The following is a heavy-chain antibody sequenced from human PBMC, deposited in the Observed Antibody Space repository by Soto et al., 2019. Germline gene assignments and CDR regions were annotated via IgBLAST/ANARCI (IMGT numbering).Heavy chain of an antibody. V-gene: IGHV3-30-3*01. CDR3: ARPTYSSSWFSYPYAIPRRYADYYYYGMDV. CDR2: ISYDGSNK. J-gene: IGHJ6*02. Sequence: GGSLRLSCAASGFTFSSYAMHWVRQAPGKGLEWVAVISYDGSNKYYADSVKGRFTISRDNSKNTLYLQMNSLRAEDTAVYYCARPTYSSSWFSYPYAIPRRYADYYYYGMDVWGQGTTVTVSS. D-gene: IGHD6-13*01. CDR1: GFTFSSYA.